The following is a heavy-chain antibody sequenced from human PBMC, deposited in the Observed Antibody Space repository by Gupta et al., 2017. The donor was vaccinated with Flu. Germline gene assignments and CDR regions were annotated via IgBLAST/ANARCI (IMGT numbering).Heavy chain of an antibody. CDR2: ISAYNGNT. D-gene: IGHD3-22*01. Sequence: QVQLVQSGAEVKKPGASVKVSCKASGYTFTSYGISWVRQAPGQGLEWMGWISAYNGNTNYAQKLQGRVTMTTDTSTRTAYMGLRGLRSDDTAVYYCVLVITGPYGMDVWGQGTTVTASS. CDR3: VLVITGPYGMDV. V-gene: IGHV1-18*01. CDR1: GYTFTSYG. J-gene: IGHJ6*02.